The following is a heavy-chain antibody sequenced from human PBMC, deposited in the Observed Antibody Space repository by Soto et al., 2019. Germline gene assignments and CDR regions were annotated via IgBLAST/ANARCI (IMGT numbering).Heavy chain of an antibody. CDR1: GVSISYTSYY. V-gene: IGHV4-39*01. CDR3: ARHGSY. Sequence: PSETLSLTCTVSGVSISYTSYYWGWFRQPPGKGLEWIGTIYYGGSYYSNPSLKSRVTISLDTSKNQFSLTLTSVTAADTAVYYCARHGSYWGQGTLVTVSS. J-gene: IGHJ4*02. CDR2: IYYGGSY.